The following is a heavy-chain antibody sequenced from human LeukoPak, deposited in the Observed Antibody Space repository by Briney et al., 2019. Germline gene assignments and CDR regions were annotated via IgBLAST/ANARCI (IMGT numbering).Heavy chain of an antibody. J-gene: IGHJ5*02. CDR1: GYTFSNNW. Sequence: ASVKVSCKASGYTFSNNWMHWVRQAPGQGLEWVGIINPNGGYTAYAQKFQGRVTLTRDMSTTSVYMELTSLRSEDTAVYYCARDHSGKWDLLSGWWFNPWGQGTLVTVSS. CDR2: INPNGGYT. V-gene: IGHV1-46*01. D-gene: IGHD1-26*01. CDR3: ARDHSGKWDLLSGWWFNP.